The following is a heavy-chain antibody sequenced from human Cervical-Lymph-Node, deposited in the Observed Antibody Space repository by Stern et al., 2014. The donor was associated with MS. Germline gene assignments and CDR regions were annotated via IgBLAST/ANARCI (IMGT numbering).Heavy chain of an antibody. V-gene: IGHV4-31*03. Sequence: QLHLQESGPGLVQPSQTLSLTCTVSGASISTVGSYWSWIRQHPGKGLEWIAYISYIGRNYYNPAVKSRRSISADTSKIQFSLNLHSVTAADTALYYCARSDRLWGSFDYWGQGTLVAVSS. CDR2: ISYIGRN. CDR3: ARSDRLWGSFDY. CDR1: GASISTVGSY. J-gene: IGHJ4*02. D-gene: IGHD3-16*01.